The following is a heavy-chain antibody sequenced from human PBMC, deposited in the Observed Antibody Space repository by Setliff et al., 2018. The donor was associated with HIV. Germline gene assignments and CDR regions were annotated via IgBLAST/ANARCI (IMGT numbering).Heavy chain of an antibody. CDR3: ARLGPSIDPRWLQYFDY. CDR1: GGSISSSSYY. V-gene: IGHV4-39*07. J-gene: IGHJ4*02. CDR2: IFYSGST. Sequence: PSETLSLTCTVSGGSISSSSYYWGWIRQPPGKGLEWIGSIFYSGSTYYNPSLRSRVNISVDMSKNQLFLKLNSVTAADTAVYYCARLGPSIDPRWLQYFDYWGQGTLVTVSS. D-gene: IGHD5-12*01.